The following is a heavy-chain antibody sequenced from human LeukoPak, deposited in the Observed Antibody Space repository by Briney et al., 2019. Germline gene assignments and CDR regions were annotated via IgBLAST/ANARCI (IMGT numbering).Heavy chain of an antibody. J-gene: IGHJ4*02. CDR1: GYPFIGYY. CDR3: ARGYYDILTGYLSYFDY. V-gene: IGHV1-2*02. CDR2: INPNSGGT. Sequence: ASVKVSCKASGYPFIGYYMHWVRQAPGQGLEWMGWINPNSGGTNYAQKFQGRVTMTRDTSISTAYMELSRLRSDDTAVYYCARGYYDILTGYLSYFDYWGQGTLVTVSS. D-gene: IGHD3-9*01.